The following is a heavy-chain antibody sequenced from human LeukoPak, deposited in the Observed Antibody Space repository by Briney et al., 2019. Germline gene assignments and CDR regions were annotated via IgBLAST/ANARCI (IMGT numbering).Heavy chain of an antibody. CDR1: GGSISSGDYY. CDR3: ARSRTVTTYYFDF. V-gene: IGHV4-31*03. D-gene: IGHD4-17*01. CDR2: IHYSGST. J-gene: IGHJ4*02. Sequence: SETLSLTCTVSGGSISSGDYYWSWIRQHPGKGLEWIGYIHYSGSTDYNPSLKSRVTISVDTSKNQVSLKLTSVTAADTAVYLCARSRTVTTYYFDFWGQGTLVTVSS.